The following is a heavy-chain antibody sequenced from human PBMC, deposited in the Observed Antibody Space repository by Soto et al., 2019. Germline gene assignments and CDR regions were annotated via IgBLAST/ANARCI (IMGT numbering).Heavy chain of an antibody. V-gene: IGHV1-69*01. CDR3: AREPFGRFDP. CDR2: LIPVFGTT. D-gene: IGHD3-10*01. J-gene: IGHJ5*02. Sequence: QMQLVQSGPEVKKPGSSVKVSCKASGDSFGSYAVSWVRQAPGQGLEWMGALIPVFGTTNYTQKFQGRVTITADDSTTTAYMELSSLRSDDTAVYYCAREPFGRFDPWGQGTLVTVSS. CDR1: GDSFGSYA.